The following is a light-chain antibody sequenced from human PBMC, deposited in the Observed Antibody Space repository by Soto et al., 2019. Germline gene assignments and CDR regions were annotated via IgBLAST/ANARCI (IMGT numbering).Light chain of an antibody. V-gene: IGKV1-12*01. CDR2: AAS. CDR1: RDLTTW. J-gene: IGKJ3*01. CDR3: QQTNSLPFT. Sequence: DIQMTQSPSYVSASVGDTVTISCRASRDLTTWLAWYQRKPGKAPKLLISAASTLHSGVPSRFRGSGSGTDFTLTISSLQPEDFAIYYCQQTNSLPFTFGPGTKVDVK.